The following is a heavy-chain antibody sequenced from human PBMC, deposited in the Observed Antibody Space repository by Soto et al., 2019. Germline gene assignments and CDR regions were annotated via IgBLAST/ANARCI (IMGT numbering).Heavy chain of an antibody. Sequence: SETLSLTCTVSGSSIKNYYWTWIRQPPGKGLECIGYIYDRGYTSYNPTLKSRVTMSIDTSKNQFSLNLNSVTAADTAVYYCARENITIDAFDFWGQGTMVTVSS. CDR3: ARENITIDAFDF. CDR1: GSSIKNYY. V-gene: IGHV4-59*01. D-gene: IGHD1-20*01. CDR2: IYDRGYT. J-gene: IGHJ3*01.